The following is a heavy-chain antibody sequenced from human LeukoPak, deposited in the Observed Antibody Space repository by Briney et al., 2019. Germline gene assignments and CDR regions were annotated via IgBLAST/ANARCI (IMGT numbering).Heavy chain of an antibody. CDR2: INPNSGGT. J-gene: IGHJ4*02. D-gene: IGHD6-13*01. V-gene: IGHV1-2*02. Sequence: ASVKVSCKASGYTFTGYYMNWVRQAPGQGLEWMGWINPNSGGTNYAQSFQGRVTMTRDTSISTAYMELSRLRSDDTAVYYCASGSALGGSSWYSELGYWGQGTLVTVSS. CDR1: GYTFTGYY. CDR3: ASGSALGGSSWYSELGY.